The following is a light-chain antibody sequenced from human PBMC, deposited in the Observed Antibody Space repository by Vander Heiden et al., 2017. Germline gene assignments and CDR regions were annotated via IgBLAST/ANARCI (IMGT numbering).Light chain of an antibody. Sequence: AIRMTQSPSSFSASTGDRVTITCRASQGISSYLAWYQQKPGKAPKLLTYAASTLQSGVPSRFSGSGSGTDFTLTISCLQSEDFATYYCQQYYSYPPYTFGQGTKLEIK. CDR1: QGISSY. CDR2: AAS. CDR3: QQYYSYPPYT. V-gene: IGKV1-8*01. J-gene: IGKJ2*01.